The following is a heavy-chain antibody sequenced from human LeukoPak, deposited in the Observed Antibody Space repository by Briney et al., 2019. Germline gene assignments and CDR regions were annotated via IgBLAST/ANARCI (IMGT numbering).Heavy chain of an antibody. J-gene: IGHJ4*02. CDR1: GDSISSYY. CDR2: IYTSGSN. Sequence: PSETLSLTCTVSGDSISSYYWSSIRQPPGRGLEWIVYIYTSGSNNYNPSLKSRVTISVDTSTTQFSLKLSSVTAADTAVYYCARHSGTIPDGILTGFDYWGQGTLVTVSS. CDR3: ARHSGTIPDGILTGFDY. V-gene: IGHV4-4*09. D-gene: IGHD3-9*01.